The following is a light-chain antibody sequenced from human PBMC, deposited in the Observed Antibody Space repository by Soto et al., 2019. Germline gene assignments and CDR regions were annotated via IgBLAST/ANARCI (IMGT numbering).Light chain of an antibody. V-gene: IGKV3-20*01. J-gene: IGKJ4*01. Sequence: EVVLTQSPGTLSLSPGESATLSGRASQSVSSNYLAWYQQKPGQAPRLLIYGVSTRATGIPDRFSGSGSGTDLSLTISRLKPEDFALYYCQQYFTSPLTFGGGTKVEIK. CDR1: QSVSSNY. CDR3: QQYFTSPLT. CDR2: GVS.